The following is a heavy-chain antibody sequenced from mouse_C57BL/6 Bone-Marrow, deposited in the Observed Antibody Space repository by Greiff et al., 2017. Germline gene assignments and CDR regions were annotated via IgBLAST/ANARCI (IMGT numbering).Heavy chain of an antibody. CDR2: INPGSGGT. V-gene: IGHV1-54*01. CDR1: GYAFTNYL. J-gene: IGHJ3*01. D-gene: IGHD2-4*01. Sequence: QVQLKESGAELVRPGTSVKVSCKASGYAFTNYLIEWVKQRPGQGLEWIGVINPGSGGTNYNEKFKGKATLTADKSSSTAYMQLSSLTSEDSAVYFCAREGIYYDYDYWGQGTLVTVSA. CDR3: AREGIYYDYDY.